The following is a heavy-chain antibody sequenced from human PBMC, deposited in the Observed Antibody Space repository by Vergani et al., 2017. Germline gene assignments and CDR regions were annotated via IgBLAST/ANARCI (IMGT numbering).Heavy chain of an antibody. CDR1: GYTFTGYY. CDR3: ARGRLGITMIGYYFDY. J-gene: IGHJ4*02. D-gene: IGHD3-22*01. V-gene: IGHV1-2*02. Sequence: QVQLVQSGAEVKKPGASVKVSCKASGYTFTGYYMHWVRQAPGQGLEWMGWINPNSGGTNYAQKCQGRVTMTRDTSISTAYMELSRLRSDDTAVYYCARGRLGITMIGYYFDYWGQGTLVTVSS. CDR2: INPNSGGT.